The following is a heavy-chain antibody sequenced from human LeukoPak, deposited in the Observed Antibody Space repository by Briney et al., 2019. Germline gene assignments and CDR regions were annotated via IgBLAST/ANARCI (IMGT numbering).Heavy chain of an antibody. D-gene: IGHD3-10*01. J-gene: IGHJ6*02. Sequence: GGSLRLSCAASGFTFSSYSMNWVRQAPGKGLEWVSSISSSSSTIYYADSVKGRFTISRDNAKNSLYLQMSSLRAEDTAVYYCARESSRVRITMVRGVPEFLLDYYGMDVWGQGTTVTVSS. CDR3: ARESSRVRITMVRGVPEFLLDYYGMDV. CDR2: ISSSSSTI. V-gene: IGHV3-48*04. CDR1: GFTFSSYS.